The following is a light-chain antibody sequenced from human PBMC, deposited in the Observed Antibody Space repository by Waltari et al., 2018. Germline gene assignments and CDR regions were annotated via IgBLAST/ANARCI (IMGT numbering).Light chain of an antibody. Sequence: SSELTQPLSVSVSPAQTARITCSGDALPNQYASLYQKKPAQAPLLVIFKDSERPSLIPERFSGSSSGTVVALTISGVQAEDEADYFCQSADSTGTHRFFGGGTKLTVL. CDR3: QSADSTGTHRF. CDR1: ALPNQY. CDR2: KDS. V-gene: IGLV3-25*03. J-gene: IGLJ2*01.